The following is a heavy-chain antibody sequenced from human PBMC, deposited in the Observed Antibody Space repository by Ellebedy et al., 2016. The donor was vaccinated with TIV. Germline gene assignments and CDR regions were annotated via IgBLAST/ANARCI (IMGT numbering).Heavy chain of an antibody. CDR2: IYYSGSA. Sequence: MPSETLSLTCNVSGGSISNSDYYWNWIRQPPGKGLEWIGSIYYSGSAYYTPSLKSRVTVSVDTSKNQFSLNMSSVTAADTAVYYCARDPALPRGRFDTWGQGTLVTVSS. CDR1: GGSISNSDYY. CDR3: ARDPALPRGRFDT. V-gene: IGHV4-39*07. J-gene: IGHJ5*02.